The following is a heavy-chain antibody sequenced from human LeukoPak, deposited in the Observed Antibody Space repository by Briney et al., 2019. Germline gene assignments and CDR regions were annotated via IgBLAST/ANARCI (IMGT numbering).Heavy chain of an antibody. Sequence: ASVNVSCKASGYSFTGHYMHWVRQAPGQGLEWMGWINPKSGCTNYAQKFQGRVTMTRDTSISTAYMDMSSLRSDDTAVYYCARNLWFGESSDAFDMWGQGTMVTVSS. CDR3: ARNLWFGESSDAFDM. CDR2: INPKSGCT. D-gene: IGHD3-10*01. J-gene: IGHJ3*02. CDR1: GYSFTGHY. V-gene: IGHV1-2*02.